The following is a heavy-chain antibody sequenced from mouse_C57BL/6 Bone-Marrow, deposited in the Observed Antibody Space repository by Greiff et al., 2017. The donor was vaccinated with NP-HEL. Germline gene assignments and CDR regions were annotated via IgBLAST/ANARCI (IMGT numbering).Heavy chain of an antibody. Sequence: EVKLVESGGDLVKPGGSLKLSCAASGFTFSSYGMSWVRQTPDKRLEWVATMSSGGSYTYYPDSVKGRFTISRDNAKNTLYLQMSSLKSEDTAMYYCATYLNAMDYWGQGTSVTVSS. CDR3: ATYLNAMDY. CDR2: MSSGGSYT. D-gene: IGHD5-5*01. J-gene: IGHJ4*01. CDR1: GFTFSSYG. V-gene: IGHV5-6*02.